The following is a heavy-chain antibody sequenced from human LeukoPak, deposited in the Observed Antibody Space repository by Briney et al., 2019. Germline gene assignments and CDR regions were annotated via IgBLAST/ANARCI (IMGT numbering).Heavy chain of an antibody. J-gene: IGHJ4*02. D-gene: IGHD3-16*01. CDR2: ISGSGGST. CDR3: AKGYGSTWGYLDY. CDR1: GFTFSSYA. Sequence: GGSLRLSCAASGFTFSSYAMSWVRQAPGKGLEWVLAISGSGGSTYYADSVKGRFTISRDNSKNTLYLQMNSLRAEDTAVYYCAKGYGSTWGYLDYWGQGTLVTVSS. V-gene: IGHV3-23*01.